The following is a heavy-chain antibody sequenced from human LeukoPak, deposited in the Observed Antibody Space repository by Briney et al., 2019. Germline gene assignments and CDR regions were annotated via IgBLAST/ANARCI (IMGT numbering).Heavy chain of an antibody. D-gene: IGHD3-22*01. Sequence: GGSLRLSCAASGFTFSNYAMSWVRQAPGKGLEWVSGIRGSGGSTDYADSVKGRFTTSRDNFKNTLYLQMNSLRAEDTAVYYCAKDPHYDSSGYSFDPWGQGTLVTVSS. CDR3: AKDPHYDSSGYSFDP. J-gene: IGHJ5*02. CDR2: IRGSGGST. V-gene: IGHV3-23*01. CDR1: GFTFSNYA.